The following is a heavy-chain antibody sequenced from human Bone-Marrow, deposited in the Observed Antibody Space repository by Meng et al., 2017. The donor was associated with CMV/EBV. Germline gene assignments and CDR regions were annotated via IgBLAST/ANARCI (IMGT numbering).Heavy chain of an antibody. J-gene: IGHJ4*02. CDR3: VRGPQNGWYGEFDY. CDR2: INPNSGGT. Sequence: SVNVSCKASGYTFTGYYMHWVRQAPGQGLEWMGWINPNSGGTNYAQKFQGRVTLTRDTSSDTASMDLTRLTSDDTAVYYCVRGPQNGWYGEFDYWGQGTLVTVSS. V-gene: IGHV1-2*02. D-gene: IGHD6-19*01. CDR1: GYTFTGYY.